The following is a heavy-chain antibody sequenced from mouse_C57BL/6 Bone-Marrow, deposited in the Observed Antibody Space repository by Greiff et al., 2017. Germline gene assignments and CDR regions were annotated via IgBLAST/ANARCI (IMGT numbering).Heavy chain of an antibody. CDR3: VRRELDY. CDR2: IRSKSNNYAT. Sequence: GGGLVQPKGSLKLSCAASGFSFNTYAMNWVRQAPGKGLEWVARIRSKSNNYATYYADSVKDRFTISRDDSESMLYLQMNNLKTEDTAMYYRVRRELDYWGQGTSVTVSS. J-gene: IGHJ4*01. V-gene: IGHV10-1*01. CDR1: GFSFNTYA.